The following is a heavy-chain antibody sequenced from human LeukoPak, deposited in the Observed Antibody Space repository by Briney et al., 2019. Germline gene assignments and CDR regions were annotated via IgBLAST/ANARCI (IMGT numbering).Heavy chain of an antibody. CDR1: GFTFSDYY. V-gene: IGHV3-11*01. CDR3: ARDYGSGSYTFDY. Sequence: GGSLRLSCAGSGFTFSDYYMSWIRQAPGKGLEWASYISSSGSTIYYADSVKGRFTISRDNAKNSLYLQMNSLRAEDTAVYYCARDYGSGSYTFDYWGQGTLVTVSS. J-gene: IGHJ4*02. CDR2: ISSSGSTI. D-gene: IGHD3-10*01.